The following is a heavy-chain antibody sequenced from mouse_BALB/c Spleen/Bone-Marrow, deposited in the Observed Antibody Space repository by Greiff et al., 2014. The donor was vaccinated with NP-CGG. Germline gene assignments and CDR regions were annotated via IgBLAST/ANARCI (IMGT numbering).Heavy chain of an antibody. CDR1: GYTFTGYV. CDR3: ANGDYGSSYYYARDY. V-gene: IGHV1-81*01. CDR2: IYPGSGST. D-gene: IGHD1-1*01. Sequence: VHLVESGPELVKPGASVKMSCKASGYTFTGYVISWVKQRTGQGLEWIGEIYPGSGSTYYNEKFKGKATLTAAKSSNTAYMQLSSPTSEDSAVYFCANGDYGSSYYYARDYWGQGTSVTVSS. J-gene: IGHJ4*01.